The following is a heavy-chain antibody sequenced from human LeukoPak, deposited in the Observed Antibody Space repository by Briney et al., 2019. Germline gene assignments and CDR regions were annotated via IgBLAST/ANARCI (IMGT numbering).Heavy chain of an antibody. V-gene: IGHV4-30-4*08. CDR2: IYYSGST. CDR3: AREYCTNGVCPQGYFDY. Sequence: SETLSLTCTVSGGSISSYYWSWIRQPPGKGLEWIGYIYYSGSTYYNPSLKSRVTISVDTSKNQFSLKLSSVTAADTAVYYCAREYCTNGVCPQGYFDYWGQGTLVTVSS. J-gene: IGHJ4*02. CDR1: GGSISSYY. D-gene: IGHD2-8*01.